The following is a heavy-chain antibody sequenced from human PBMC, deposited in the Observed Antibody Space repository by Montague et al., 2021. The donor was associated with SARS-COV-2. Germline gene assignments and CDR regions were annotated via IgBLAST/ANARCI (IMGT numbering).Heavy chain of an antibody. J-gene: IGHJ4*02. V-gene: IGHV4-59*01. CDR1: GGSISSYY. Sequence: SETLSLTCTVYGGSISSYYWSWIRQPPGKGLEWIGYINYSGSTNYNPSLKSRVTISVDTSKNQFSLKLSSVTAADTAVYYCARVKRWYYSGMGVSAYFDYWGQGTLVTVSS. D-gene: IGHD3-10*01. CDR2: INYSGST. CDR3: ARVKRWYYSGMGVSAYFDY.